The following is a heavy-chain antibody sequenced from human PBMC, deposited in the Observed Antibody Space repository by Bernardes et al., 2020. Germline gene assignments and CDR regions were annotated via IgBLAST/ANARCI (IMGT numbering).Heavy chain of an antibody. CDR2: ISSSSSYI. D-gene: IGHD6-25*01. Sequence: GGSLRLSFAASGFTFSSYSMNWVRQAPGKGLEWVSSISSSSSYIYYADSVKGRFTISRDNAKNSLYLQMNSLRAEDTAVYYCARDKGSTGSLDYWGQGTLVTVSS. J-gene: IGHJ4*02. CDR3: ARDKGSTGSLDY. V-gene: IGHV3-21*01. CDR1: GFTFSSYS.